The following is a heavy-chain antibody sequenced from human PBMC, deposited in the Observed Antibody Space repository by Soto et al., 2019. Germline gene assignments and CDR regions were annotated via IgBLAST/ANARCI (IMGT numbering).Heavy chain of an antibody. V-gene: IGHV3-30*18. Sequence: GGSLRLSCAASGFTFRSYGMHWVRQAPGKGLEWLAVISNDGTNKYLADSVKGRLTLSRDNSRNTLSLEINNLRPEDTAVYYCGKNTLDCSGGDCPLYYYYGMDVWGQGTTVTVSS. D-gene: IGHD2-15*01. CDR3: GKNTLDCSGGDCPLYYYYGMDV. J-gene: IGHJ6*02. CDR1: GFTFRSYG. CDR2: ISNDGTNK.